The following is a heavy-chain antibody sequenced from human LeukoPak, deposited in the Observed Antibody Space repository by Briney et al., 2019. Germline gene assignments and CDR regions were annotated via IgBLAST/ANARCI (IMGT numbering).Heavy chain of an antibody. CDR2: MNPNSGNT. J-gene: IGHJ4*02. V-gene: IGHV1-8*03. CDR1: GYTFTSYD. D-gene: IGHD6-13*01. Sequence: ASVKVSCKASGYTFTSYDINWVRQATGQGLEWMGWMNPNSGNTGYAQKFQGRVTITRNTSISTAYMELRSLRSDDTAVYYCAREKGSSSWYGYYFDYWGQGTLVTVSS. CDR3: AREKGSSSWYGYYFDY.